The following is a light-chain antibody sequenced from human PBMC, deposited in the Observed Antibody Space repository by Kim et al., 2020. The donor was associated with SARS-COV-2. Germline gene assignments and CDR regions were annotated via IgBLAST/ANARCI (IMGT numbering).Light chain of an antibody. J-gene: IGKJ4*01. CDR1: QSISSY. CDR2: AAS. V-gene: IGKV1-39*01. CDR3: QQSYSTPLT. Sequence: DIQMTQSPSSLSASVGDRVTITCRASQSISSYLNWYQQKPGKAPRLLIYAASRLQSGVPSRFSGSGPGTDFTLTISSLQPEDFATYYGQQSYSTPLTFGGGTKVDIK.